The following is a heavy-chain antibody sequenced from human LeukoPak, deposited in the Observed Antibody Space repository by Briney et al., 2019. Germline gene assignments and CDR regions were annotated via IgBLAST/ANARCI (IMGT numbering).Heavy chain of an antibody. CDR1: GFTLSQYN. Sequence: PGGSLRLSCAASGFTLSQYNMKWVRQAPGKGVEWVSSISTIGNYIYYADSVRGRFTISRDNAKNSLYLQMNSLRAEDTAVYYCARDSSRYFFDYWGQGTLVTVSS. V-gene: IGHV3-21*01. CDR2: ISTIGNYI. D-gene: IGHD3-16*02. CDR3: ARDSSRYFFDY. J-gene: IGHJ4*02.